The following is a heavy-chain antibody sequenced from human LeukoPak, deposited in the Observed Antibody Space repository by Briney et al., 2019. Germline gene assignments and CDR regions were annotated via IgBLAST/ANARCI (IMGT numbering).Heavy chain of an antibody. Sequence: GGSLRLSCAASGFTFSSYAMSWVRQAPGKGLEWVSAISGSGGSTYYADSVKGWFTISRDNSKNTLFLQMNSLRAEDTAVYYCAKEYGNSGYYEDYWGQGTLVTVSS. CDR2: ISGSGGST. CDR3: AKEYGNSGYYEDY. D-gene: IGHD3-22*01. J-gene: IGHJ4*02. V-gene: IGHV3-23*01. CDR1: GFTFSSYA.